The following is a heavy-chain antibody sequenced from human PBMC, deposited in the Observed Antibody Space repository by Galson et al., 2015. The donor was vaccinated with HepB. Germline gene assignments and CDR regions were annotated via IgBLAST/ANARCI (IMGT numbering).Heavy chain of an antibody. D-gene: IGHD6-19*01. CDR2: ISYDGSNK. CDR1: GFTFSSYA. Sequence: SLRLSCAASGFTFSSYAMHWVRQAPGKGLEWVAVISYDGSNKYYADSVKGRFTVSRDNSKNTLYLQMNSLRAEDTAVYYCARAPDSSGWPYYYYGMDVWGQGTTVTVSS. V-gene: IGHV3-30*04. CDR3: ARAPDSSGWPYYYYGMDV. J-gene: IGHJ6*02.